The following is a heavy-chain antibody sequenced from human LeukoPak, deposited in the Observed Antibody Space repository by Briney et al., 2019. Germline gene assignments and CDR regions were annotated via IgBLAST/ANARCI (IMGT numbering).Heavy chain of an antibody. Sequence: GGSLRLSCAASGFTFSSYWMHWVRQAPGKGLEWVSYISSSSSTIYYADSVKGRFTISRDNAKNSLYLQMNSLRAEDTAVYYCAKAGSEYYYYYMDVWGKGTTVTVSS. J-gene: IGHJ6*03. CDR1: GFTFSSYW. CDR3: AKAGSEYYYYYMDV. V-gene: IGHV3-48*04. CDR2: ISSSSSTI.